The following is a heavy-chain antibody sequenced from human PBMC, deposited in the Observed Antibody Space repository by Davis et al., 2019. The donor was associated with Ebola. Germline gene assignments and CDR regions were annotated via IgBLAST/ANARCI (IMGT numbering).Heavy chain of an antibody. D-gene: IGHD1-14*01. CDR2: INHSGST. CDR1: GGSFSGYY. V-gene: IGHV4-34*01. CDR3: ARGSPDGLYYYYGMDV. Sequence: PSETLSLTCAVYGGSFSGYYWSWIRQPPGKGLEWIGEINHSGSTNYNPSLKSRVTISVDTSKNQFSLKLSSVTAADTAVYYCARGSPDGLYYYYGMDVWGQGTTVTVSS. J-gene: IGHJ6*02.